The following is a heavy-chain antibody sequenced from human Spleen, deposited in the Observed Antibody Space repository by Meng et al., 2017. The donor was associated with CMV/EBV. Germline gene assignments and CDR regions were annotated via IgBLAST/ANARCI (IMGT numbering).Heavy chain of an antibody. CDR2: IYWDDDK. D-gene: IGHD5-18*01. Sequence: ITLKGPGPTLGKPTQTLTRTCTFSGFSLSTSGVGVGWIRQPPGKALEWLALIYWDDDKRYSPSLKSRLTITKDTSKNQVVLTMTNMDPVDTATYYCAHSGQLWLLPRFDYWGQGTLVTVSS. CDR3: AHSGQLWLLPRFDY. V-gene: IGHV2-5*02. J-gene: IGHJ4*02. CDR1: GFSLSTSGVG.